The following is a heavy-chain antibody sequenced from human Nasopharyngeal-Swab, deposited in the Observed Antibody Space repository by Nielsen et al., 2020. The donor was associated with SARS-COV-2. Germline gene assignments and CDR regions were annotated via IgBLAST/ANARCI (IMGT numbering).Heavy chain of an antibody. J-gene: IGHJ1*01. CDR3: ARMMAGYDGYLQN. CDR2: TQLNNGKT. D-gene: IGHD2-2*03. CDR1: GYTFTSYD. Sequence: ASVKVSCKAFGYTFTSYDINWVRQAPGHGLEWLGRTQLNNGKTVFAQKFQGRVTMTWNTSITTAYMRLSGLRSDDTAVYYCARMMAGYDGYLQNWGQGTLVTVSS. V-gene: IGHV1-8*01.